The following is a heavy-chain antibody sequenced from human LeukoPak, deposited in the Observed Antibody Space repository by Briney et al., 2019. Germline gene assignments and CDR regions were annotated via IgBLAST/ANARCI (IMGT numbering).Heavy chain of an antibody. CDR3: ARLGGTYYNPYFDY. CDR2: IKQDGSEK. CDR1: GFSFSTYW. V-gene: IGHV3-7*01. D-gene: IGHD1-26*01. J-gene: IGHJ4*02. Sequence: PGGSLRVSCAASGFSFSTYWMGWVRQAPGKGLEWVANIKQDGSEKYYVDSVKGRFTISRDNANNSLYLQMNSLRAEDTAVYYCARLGGTYYNPYFDYCGQGILVTVSS.